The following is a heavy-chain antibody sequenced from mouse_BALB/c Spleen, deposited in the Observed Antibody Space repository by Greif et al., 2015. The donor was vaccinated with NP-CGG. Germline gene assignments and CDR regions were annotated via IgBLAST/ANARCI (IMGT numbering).Heavy chain of an antibody. Sequence: EVMLVESGGGLVQPGGSRKLSCAASGFTFSSFGMHWVRQAPEKGLEWVAYISSGSSTIYYADTVKGRFTISRDNPKNXLFLQMTSLRSEDTAMYYCARWLPHYYAMDYWGQGTSVTVSS. CDR3: ARWLPHYYAMDY. V-gene: IGHV5-17*02. CDR2: ISSGSSTI. D-gene: IGHD2-2*01. J-gene: IGHJ4*01. CDR1: GFTFSSFG.